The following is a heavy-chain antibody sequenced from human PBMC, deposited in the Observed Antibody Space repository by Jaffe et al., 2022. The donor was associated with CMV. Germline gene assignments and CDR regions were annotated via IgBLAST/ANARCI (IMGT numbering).Heavy chain of an antibody. V-gene: IGHV3-21*01. CDR1: GFTFSSYS. Sequence: EVQLVESGGGLVKPGGSLRLSCAASGFTFSSYSMNWVRQAPGKGLEWVSSISSSSSYIYYADSVKGRFTISRDNAKNSLYLQMNSLRAEDTAVYYCARPGIAVAGTFPFDYWGQGTLVTVSS. CDR3: ARPGIAVAGTFPFDY. CDR2: ISSSSSYI. J-gene: IGHJ4*02. D-gene: IGHD6-19*01.